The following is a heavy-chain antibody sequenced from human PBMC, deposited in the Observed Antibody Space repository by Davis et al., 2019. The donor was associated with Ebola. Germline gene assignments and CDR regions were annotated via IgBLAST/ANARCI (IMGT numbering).Heavy chain of an antibody. CDR1: GGSISSYY. CDR2: IYYSGST. CDR3: ARAQYDFWSGYDGYYYYYYMDV. J-gene: IGHJ6*03. Sequence: LSCTVSGGSISSYYWSWIRQPPGKGLEWIGYIYYSGSTNYNPSLKSRVTISVDTSKNQFSLKLSSVTAADTAVYYCARAQYDFWSGYDGYYYYYYMDVWGKGTTVTVSS. V-gene: IGHV4-59*01. D-gene: IGHD3-3*01.